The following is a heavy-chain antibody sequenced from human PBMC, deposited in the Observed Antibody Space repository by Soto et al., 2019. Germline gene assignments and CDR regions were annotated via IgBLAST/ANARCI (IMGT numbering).Heavy chain of an antibody. V-gene: IGHV1-18*01. J-gene: IGHJ6*03. D-gene: IGHD2-2*01. CDR3: ARFHNPQGQLPLYYYYYMAV. CDR1: GYTFTSYG. CDR2: ISAYNGNT. Sequence: QVQLVQSGAEVKKPGASVKVSCKASGYTFTSYGISWVRQAPGQGLEWMGWISAYNGNTNYAQKLPGRVTMTTDTSTSTAYMELTSLSSDDTAVYYCARFHNPQGQLPLYYYYYMAVWGKGTTVTVSS.